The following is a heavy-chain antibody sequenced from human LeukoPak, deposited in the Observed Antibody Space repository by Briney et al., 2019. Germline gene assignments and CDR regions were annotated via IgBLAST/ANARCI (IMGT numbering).Heavy chain of an antibody. V-gene: IGHV4-34*01. D-gene: IGHD2/OR15-2a*01. CDR1: GGSFSGYY. CDR2: INQSGST. CDR3: ARTNNILLVFDY. J-gene: IGHJ4*02. Sequence: SETLSLTCAVYGGSFSGYYWSWIRQPPGKGLEWIGEINQSGSTYYNPSLKSRVTISVDTSKNQFSLKLSSVTAADTAVYYCARTNNILLVFDYWGQGTLVTVSS.